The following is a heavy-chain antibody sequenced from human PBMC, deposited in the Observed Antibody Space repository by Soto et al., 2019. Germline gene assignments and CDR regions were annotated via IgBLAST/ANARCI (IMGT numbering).Heavy chain of an antibody. J-gene: IGHJ4*02. Sequence: EVQLVETGGGLVQPGGSLRLSCAASGFTVSSNYMSWVRQAPGKGLEWVSVIYSGGSTYYADYVKGRCTISRDNSKNARYLQMNSLRAEDTAVYYCARDPGYWSGGSCPWWGQGTLVTVS. CDR2: IYSGGST. V-gene: IGHV3-53*02. CDR3: ARDPGYWSGGSCPW. D-gene: IGHD2-15*01. CDR1: GFTVSSNY.